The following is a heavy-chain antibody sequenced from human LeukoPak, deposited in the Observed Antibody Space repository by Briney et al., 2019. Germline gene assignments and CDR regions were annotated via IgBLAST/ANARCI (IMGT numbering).Heavy chain of an antibody. CDR2: ISSSGGTT. D-gene: IGHD2-21*02. CDR1: GFTFTNYA. J-gene: IGHJ6*02. CDR3: TKVRLSNLYYYYGMDV. Sequence: PGGSLRLSCAASGFTFTNYAMNWARQAPGKGLEWLSAISSSGGTTCYADSVKGRFTISRDNSRNTLYLQMNSLRVADTAVYFCTKVRLSNLYYYYGMDVWAKGPRSPSP. V-gene: IGHV3-23*01.